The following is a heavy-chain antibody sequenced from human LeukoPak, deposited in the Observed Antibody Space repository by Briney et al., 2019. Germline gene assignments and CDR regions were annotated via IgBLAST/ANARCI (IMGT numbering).Heavy chain of an antibody. V-gene: IGHV4-30-4*08. CDR2: IFYSGST. J-gene: IGHJ4*02. D-gene: IGHD3-22*01. CDR1: GGSISSGSYY. CDR3: ARSTFNYGSSGYYYYFDY. Sequence: SQTLSLTSTVSGGSISSGSYYWSWIRQPPGKGLEWIGYIFYSGSTYYNPSLKSRVTISVATSKNQFSLKLSSVTAADTAVYFCARSTFNYGSSGYYYYFDYWGQGTLVTVSS.